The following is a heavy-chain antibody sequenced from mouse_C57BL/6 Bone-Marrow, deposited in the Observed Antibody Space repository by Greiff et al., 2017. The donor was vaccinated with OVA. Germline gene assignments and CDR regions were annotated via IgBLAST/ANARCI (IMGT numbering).Heavy chain of an antibody. D-gene: IGHD1-1*01. J-gene: IGHJ4*01. CDR3: ARSGIYYYGSSYAYYAMDY. V-gene: IGHV1-64*01. Sequence: QVQLQQPGAELVKPGASVKLSCKASGYTFTSYWMHWVKQRPGQGLEWIGMIHPNSGSTNYSEKFKSKATLTVDKSSSTAYMQLSSLTSEDSAVYYCARSGIYYYGSSYAYYAMDYWGQGTSVTVSS. CDR2: IHPNSGST. CDR1: GYTFTSYW.